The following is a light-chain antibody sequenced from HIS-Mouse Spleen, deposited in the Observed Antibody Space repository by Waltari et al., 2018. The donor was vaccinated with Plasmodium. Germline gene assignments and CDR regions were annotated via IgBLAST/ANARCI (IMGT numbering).Light chain of an antibody. CDR1: QSVSSD. J-gene: IGKJ4*01. V-gene: IGKV3-11*01. CDR2: DAS. CDR3: QQRSNWLT. Sequence: EIVLTQSPATLSLSPGERATLSCRASQSVSSDVAWYQQKPGQAPRLRIYDASNMATGIPARFSGSGSGTDFTLTISSLEPEDFAVYYCQQRSNWLTFGGGTKVEIK.